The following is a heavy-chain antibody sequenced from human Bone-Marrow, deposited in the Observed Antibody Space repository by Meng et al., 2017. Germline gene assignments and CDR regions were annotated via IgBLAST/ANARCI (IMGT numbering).Heavy chain of an antibody. CDR3: AGNYDILTGYDY. J-gene: IGHJ4*02. D-gene: IGHD3-9*01. CDR1: GGSISSGSYY. V-gene: IGHV4-61*02. Sequence: SETLSLTCTVSGGSISSGSYYWSWIRQPAGKGLEWIGRIYTSGSTNYNPSLKSRGTISVDTSKNQFSLKLSYVTAADTAVYYGAGNYDILTGYDYWGQGTLVTVSS. CDR2: IYTSGST.